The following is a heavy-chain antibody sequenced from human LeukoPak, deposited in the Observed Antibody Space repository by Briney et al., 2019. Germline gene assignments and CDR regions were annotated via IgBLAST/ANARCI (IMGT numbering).Heavy chain of an antibody. D-gene: IGHD4-17*01. J-gene: IGHJ6*02. CDR2: IWYDGSNK. V-gene: IGHV3-33*01. Sequence: GGSLRLSCAASGFTFSSYGMHWVRQAPGKGLEWVAVIWYDGSNKYYADSVKGRFTISRDNSKNTLYLQMNSLRAEDTAVYYCARPFYGDDDYYYGMDVWGQGTTVTVPS. CDR1: GFTFSSYG. CDR3: ARPFYGDDDYYYGMDV.